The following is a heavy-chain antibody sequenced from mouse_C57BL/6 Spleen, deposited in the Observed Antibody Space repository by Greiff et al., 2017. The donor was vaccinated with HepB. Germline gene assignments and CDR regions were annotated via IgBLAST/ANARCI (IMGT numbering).Heavy chain of an antibody. CDR3: ARRYDYDEDYFDY. CDR1: GYTFTSYW. V-gene: IGHV1-52*01. Sequence: QVQLQQPGAELVRPGSSVKLSCKASGYTFTSYWMHWVKQRPIQGLEWIGNIDPSDSETHYNQKFKDKATLTVDKSSSTAYMQLSSLTSEDSAVYYCARRYDYDEDYFDYWGQGTTLTVSS. D-gene: IGHD2-4*01. J-gene: IGHJ2*01. CDR2: IDPSDSET.